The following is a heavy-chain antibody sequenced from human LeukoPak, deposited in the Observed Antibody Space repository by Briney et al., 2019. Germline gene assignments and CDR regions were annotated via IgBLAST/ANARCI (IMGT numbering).Heavy chain of an antibody. CDR1: GFTFSSYA. D-gene: IGHD3-22*01. Sequence: PGGSLRLSCAASGFTFSSYAMSWVRQAPGKGLEWVSAISGSGGSTYYADSVKSRFTISRDNSKNTLYLQMNSLRAEDTAVYYCASSSYDSSGTRGAFDIWGQGAMVTVSS. V-gene: IGHV3-23*01. CDR3: ASSSYDSSGTRGAFDI. J-gene: IGHJ3*02. CDR2: ISGSGGST.